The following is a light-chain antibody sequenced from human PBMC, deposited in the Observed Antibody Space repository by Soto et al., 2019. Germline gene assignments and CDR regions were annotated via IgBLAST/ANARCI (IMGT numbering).Light chain of an antibody. Sequence: QSALTQPASVSGSPGQSITITCTGTSSDVGGYDFVSWYQQHPGKAPKVMIYDVSNRPSGVSNRFSGSKSGNTASLPISGLQAEEEADYYCCSYSGSDTYVFGAGTKLTVL. CDR2: DVS. J-gene: IGLJ2*01. CDR1: SSDVGGYDF. CDR3: CSYSGSDTYV. V-gene: IGLV2-14*01.